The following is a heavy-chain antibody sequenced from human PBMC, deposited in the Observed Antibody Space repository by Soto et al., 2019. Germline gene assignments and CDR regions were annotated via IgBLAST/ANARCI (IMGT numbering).Heavy chain of an antibody. CDR3: ARDRGITPAYYYYHGMDV. CDR2: IYNSGST. J-gene: IGHJ6*02. V-gene: IGHV4-30-4*01. Sequence: TMSVTCTVSGGSISSGDYYWSWIRQPPGKGLEWIGYIYNSGSTYYNPSLKSRITISVDTSKSQFSLKLRSVTAADTAVYYCARDRGITPAYYYYHGMDVWGQGTTVTV. CDR1: GGSISSGDYY. D-gene: IGHD3-16*01.